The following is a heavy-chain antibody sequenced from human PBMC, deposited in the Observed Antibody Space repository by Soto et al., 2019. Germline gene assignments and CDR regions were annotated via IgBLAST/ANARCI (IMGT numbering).Heavy chain of an antibody. CDR1: GGSISSGGYS. Sequence: QLQLQESGSGLVKPSQTLSLTCAVSGGSISSGGYSWSWIRQPPGKGLEWIGDIYHSGSTYYNPSLKRRVTISVDRSKNQFSLKLSSVTAADTAVYYCARERRGMTTRAFDIWGQGTMVTVSS. V-gene: IGHV4-30-2*01. CDR3: ARERRGMTTRAFDI. D-gene: IGHD4-17*01. J-gene: IGHJ3*02. CDR2: IYHSGST.